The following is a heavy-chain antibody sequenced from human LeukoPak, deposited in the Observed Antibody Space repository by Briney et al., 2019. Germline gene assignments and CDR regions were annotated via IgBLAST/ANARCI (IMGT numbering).Heavy chain of an antibody. J-gene: IGHJ6*03. D-gene: IGHD2-15*01. Sequence: GGSLRLSCAASGFTFSSYWMHWVRQAPGKGLVWVSRINSDGSSTSYADSVKGRFTISRDNSKNTLYLQMNSLRAEDTAVYYCAKDQSGGSHYLYYYYYMDVWGKGTTVTISS. CDR1: GFTFSSYW. CDR2: INSDGSST. CDR3: AKDQSGGSHYLYYYYYMDV. V-gene: IGHV3-74*01.